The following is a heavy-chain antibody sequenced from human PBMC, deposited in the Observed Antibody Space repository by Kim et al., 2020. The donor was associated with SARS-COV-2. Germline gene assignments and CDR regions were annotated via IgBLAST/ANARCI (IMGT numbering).Heavy chain of an antibody. Sequence: SETLSLTCAVYGGSFSGYYWSWIRQPPGKGLEWIGEINHSGSTNYNPSLKSRVTISVDTSKNQFSLKLSSVTAADTAVYYCARVAGGLWFGELFSHKYYYGMDVWGQGTTVTVSS. V-gene: IGHV4-34*01. CDR1: GGSFSGYY. CDR3: ARVAGGLWFGELFSHKYYYGMDV. CDR2: INHSGST. D-gene: IGHD3-10*01. J-gene: IGHJ6*02.